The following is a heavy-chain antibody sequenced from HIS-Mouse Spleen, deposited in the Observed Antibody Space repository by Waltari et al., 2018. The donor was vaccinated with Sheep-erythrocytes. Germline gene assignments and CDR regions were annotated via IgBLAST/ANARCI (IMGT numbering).Heavy chain of an antibody. Sequence: EVQLVQSGAEVKKPGESLKISCKGSGYSFTSYWIGWVRQMPGKGLEWMGSIDPVHYETRYSPSVQGQVNISADKSISTAYLQWSSLKASDTAMYYCARLCYVDIVATTLFDYWGQGTLVTVSS. CDR1: GYSFTSYW. D-gene: IGHD5-12*01. CDR2: IDPVHYET. J-gene: IGHJ4*02. CDR3: ARLCYVDIVATTLFDY. V-gene: IGHV5-51*01.